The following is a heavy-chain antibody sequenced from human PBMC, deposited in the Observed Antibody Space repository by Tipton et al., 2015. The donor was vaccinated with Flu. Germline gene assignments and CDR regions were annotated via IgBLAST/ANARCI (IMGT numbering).Heavy chain of an antibody. V-gene: IGHV5-51*03. CDR2: IYPGDSDT. D-gene: IGHD1-14*01. CDR3: VSQPGGVRYFDF. Sequence: QLVQSGAQVKKPGESLKISCKASGYSFTNNWIGWVRQMPGKGLEWVGIIYPGDSDTRYSPSFQGQVTISADKSISTAYLQWSTLKASDTAMYYCVSQPGGVRYFDFWGRGTLVTVSP. CDR1: GYSFTNNW. J-gene: IGHJ2*01.